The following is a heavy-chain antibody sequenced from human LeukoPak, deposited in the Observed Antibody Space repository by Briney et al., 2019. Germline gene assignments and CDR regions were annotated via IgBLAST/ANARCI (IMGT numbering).Heavy chain of an antibody. CDR3: ARASWVSSADAVR. J-gene: IGHJ4*02. CDR2: LSGDGEA. Sequence: GGSLRLSCAASGLSFTSFGMSWVRQAPARGPEWVSSLSGDGEAFYADSVRGRFTLSRDDSRNTVYLQLNNLRVEDTAIYYCARASWVSSADAVRWGQGTQVTVSS. V-gene: IGHV3-23*01. CDR1: GLSFTSFG. D-gene: IGHD3-16*01.